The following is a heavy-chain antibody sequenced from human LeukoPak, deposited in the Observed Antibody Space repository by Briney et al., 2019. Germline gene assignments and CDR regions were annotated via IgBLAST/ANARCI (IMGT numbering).Heavy chain of an antibody. CDR1: GGSISRYF. Sequence: PSETLSLTCTVSGGSISRYFWNWLRQPAGKGLEWIGRIYTTGSTNYNPSLKSRVTMSIDTSKNQFSLKVISVTAADTAVYYCARLGGSYFDYWGQGTLVTVSS. J-gene: IGHJ4*02. V-gene: IGHV4-4*07. CDR3: ARLGGSYFDY. D-gene: IGHD1-26*01. CDR2: IYTTGST.